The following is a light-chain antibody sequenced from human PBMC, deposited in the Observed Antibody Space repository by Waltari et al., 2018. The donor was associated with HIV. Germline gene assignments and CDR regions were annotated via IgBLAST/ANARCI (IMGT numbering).Light chain of an antibody. CDR2: GAS. CDR3: QQYDTWPPKT. V-gene: IGKV3-15*01. CDR1: QNLGTN. J-gene: IGKJ1*01. Sequence: EIVMTQSPATLSVSPGERATLSCRASQNLGTNLAWYQQKPGQAPRLLIYGASTRATGIPARFSGSGAGTEFTLAISSLQAEDFAVYYCQQYDTWPPKTFGQGTKVEIK.